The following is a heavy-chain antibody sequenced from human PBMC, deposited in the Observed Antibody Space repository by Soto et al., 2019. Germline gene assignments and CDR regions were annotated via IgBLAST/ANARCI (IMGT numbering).Heavy chain of an antibody. J-gene: IGHJ5*02. CDR1: RDTFTSYY. D-gene: IGHD1-26*01. CDR3: ARSSGGNFGIIIEGTNWFAP. Sequence: ASVKVSCKAPRDTFTSYYINWVRQAPGQGLEWMGVINPHGGSTAYAQKFKGRVTLTRDTSASTVHEEVSSLTSEDTAMYYCARSSGGNFGIIIEGTNWFAPWGQGTLVT. CDR2: INPHGGST. V-gene: IGHV1-46*01.